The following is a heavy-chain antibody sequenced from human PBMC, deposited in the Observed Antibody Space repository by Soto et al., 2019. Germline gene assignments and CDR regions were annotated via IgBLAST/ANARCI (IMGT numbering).Heavy chain of an antibody. J-gene: IGHJ4*02. CDR3: AMDYYDDTSAYSIFFDY. D-gene: IGHD3-22*01. CDR1: GGSFSGYY. CDR2: INHSGST. V-gene: IGHV4-34*01. Sequence: SETLSLTCAVYGGSFSGYYWSWIHQPPGKGLEWIGEINHSGSTNYNPSLKSRVTISVDTSKNQFSLKLSSVTAADTAVYYCAMDYYDDTSAYSIFFDYWGQGTLVTVSS.